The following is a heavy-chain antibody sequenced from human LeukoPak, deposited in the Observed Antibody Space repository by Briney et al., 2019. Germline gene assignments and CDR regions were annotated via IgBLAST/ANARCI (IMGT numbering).Heavy chain of an antibody. Sequence: GGSLRLSCAASGFTFSSYWMHWVRQAPGKGLVWVSRINSDGSSTSYADSVKGRFTISRDNAKNTLYLRMNSLRAEDTAVYYCARSPYGDYSFDYWGQGTLVTVSS. J-gene: IGHJ4*02. V-gene: IGHV3-74*01. D-gene: IGHD4-17*01. CDR1: GFTFSSYW. CDR3: ARSPYGDYSFDY. CDR2: INSDGSST.